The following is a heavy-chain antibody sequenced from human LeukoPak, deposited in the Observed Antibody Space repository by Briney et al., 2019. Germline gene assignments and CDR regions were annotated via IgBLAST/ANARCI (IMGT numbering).Heavy chain of an antibody. J-gene: IGHJ5*02. CDR1: GGSMNSYY. D-gene: IGHD3-3*01. Sequence: SETLSLTCSVSGGSMNSYYWSWIRQSPGKGLEWIGYIYYSGSTNYNPSLKSRVTISVDTSKNQFSLKLSSVTAADTAVYYCARGGYDFWSGPTRINWFDPWGQGTLVTVSS. CDR2: IYYSGST. V-gene: IGHV4-59*01. CDR3: ARGGYDFWSGPTRINWFDP.